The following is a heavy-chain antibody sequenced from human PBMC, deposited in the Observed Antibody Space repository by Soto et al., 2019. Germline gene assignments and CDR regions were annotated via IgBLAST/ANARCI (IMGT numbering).Heavy chain of an antibody. D-gene: IGHD6-19*01. CDR2: IRISVSDT. J-gene: IGHJ4*02. Sequence: EVQLLESGGGLVQPGGSLRLSCAASGFTFSNYVMTSLRQAPGKGLEWVSSIRISVSDTFYADSVKGRFTVSRDNSKNTLFLQMNSLRAEDTAVYYCAKSDKCNSDSSGWANRFDYGGQGTVVTVSS. CDR1: GFTFSNYV. CDR3: AKSDKCNSDSSGWANRFDY. V-gene: IGHV3-23*01.